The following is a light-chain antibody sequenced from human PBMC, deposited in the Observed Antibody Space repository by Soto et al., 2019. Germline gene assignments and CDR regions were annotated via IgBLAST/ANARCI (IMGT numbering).Light chain of an antibody. CDR2: SNN. V-gene: IGLV1-44*01. CDR1: SSNIGGNA. Sequence: QSALTQPPSASGTPGQRVTISCSGSSSNIGGNAVNWYQQLPGTTPKLLIYSNNQRPPGVPDRFSGSKSGTSASLAISGLQSEDEADYYCAAWDDSLSGYVFGTGTKLTVL. J-gene: IGLJ1*01. CDR3: AAWDDSLSGYV.